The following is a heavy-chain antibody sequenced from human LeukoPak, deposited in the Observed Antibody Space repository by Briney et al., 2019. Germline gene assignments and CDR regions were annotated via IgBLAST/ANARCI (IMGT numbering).Heavy chain of an antibody. CDR1: GFTFSSYS. CDR3: ARYLRDYYDSSGTDEDY. J-gene: IGHJ4*02. V-gene: IGHV3-21*01. D-gene: IGHD3-22*01. Sequence: GGSLRLSCAASGFTFSSYSMNWVRQAPGKGLEWVSSISSSSSYIYYADSVKGRFTISRDNAKNSLYLQMNSLGAEDTAVYYCARYLRDYYDSSGTDEDYWGQGTLVTVSS. CDR2: ISSSSSYI.